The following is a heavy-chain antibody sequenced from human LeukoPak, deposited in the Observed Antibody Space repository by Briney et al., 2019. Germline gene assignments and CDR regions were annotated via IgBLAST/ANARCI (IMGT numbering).Heavy chain of an antibody. J-gene: IGHJ6*02. D-gene: IGHD3-22*01. CDR1: GFTFSSCA. Sequence: PGGSLRLSCAPSGFTFSSCAMHWVRQAPGKGLEWVAVISYDGSNKYYADSVKGRFTISRDNSKNTLYLQMNSLRAEDTAVYYCASLSISNYYDSSGYLDYYYGMDVWGQGTTVTVSS. CDR3: ASLSISNYYDSSGYLDYYYGMDV. CDR2: ISYDGSNK. V-gene: IGHV3-30-3*01.